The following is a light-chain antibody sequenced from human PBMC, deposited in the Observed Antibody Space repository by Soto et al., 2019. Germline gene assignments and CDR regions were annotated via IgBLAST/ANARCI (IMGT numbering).Light chain of an antibody. CDR3: QSYDSSLSGWV. J-gene: IGLJ3*02. V-gene: IGLV1-40*01. CDR1: SSNIGAGYD. CDR2: GNS. Sequence: QSVLTQPPSVSGAPGQRVTISCTGSSSNIGAGYDVHWYQQLPGTAPKFLIYGNSNRPSGVPDRLSGSKSGTSASLAITGLQAEDEADYYCQSYDSSLSGWVFGGGTKLTVL.